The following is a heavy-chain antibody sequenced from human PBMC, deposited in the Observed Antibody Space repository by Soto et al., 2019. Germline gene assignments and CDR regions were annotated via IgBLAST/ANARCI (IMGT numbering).Heavy chain of an antibody. J-gene: IGHJ4*02. D-gene: IGHD3-10*01. Sequence: QVQLVESGGGVVQPGRSLRLSCAASGFHFTSYGMHWVREGPDKGLEWVAIISYDRSDKYYADTVKGRFTISRDNSKNTLYLQMNSLRPEDTALYYCVGGQYYFDYRGQGTLVIVSS. V-gene: IGHV3-30*03. CDR3: VGGQYYFDY. CDR1: GFHFTSYG. CDR2: ISYDRSDK.